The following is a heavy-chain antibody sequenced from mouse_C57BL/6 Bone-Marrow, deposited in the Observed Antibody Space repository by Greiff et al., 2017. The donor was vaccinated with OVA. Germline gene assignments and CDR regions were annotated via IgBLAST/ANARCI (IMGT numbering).Heavy chain of an antibody. V-gene: IGHV1-82*01. D-gene: IGHD1-1*02. J-gene: IGHJ4*01. CDR2: IYPGDGDT. CDR1: GYAFSSSW. CDR3: ARYGGNPYYAMDY. Sequence: QVQLKESGPELVKPGASVKISCKASGYAFSSSWMNWVKQRPGKGLEWIGRIYPGDGDTNYNGKFKGKAKLTADKSSSTAYMQLSSLTSEDSAVYFCARYGGNPYYAMDYWGQGTSVTVSS.